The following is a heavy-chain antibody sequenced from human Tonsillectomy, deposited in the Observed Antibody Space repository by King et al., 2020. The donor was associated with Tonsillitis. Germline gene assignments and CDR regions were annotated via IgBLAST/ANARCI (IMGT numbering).Heavy chain of an antibody. J-gene: IGHJ4*02. D-gene: IGHD2-21*02. V-gene: IGHV3-33*08. CDR3: ARDYCGGDCYMPDYY. Sequence: VQLVESGGGVVQPGRSLRLSCVASGFTFSNYGMHWVRQAPGKGLEWVAIIWYDGSHKYYADSVKGRFTISRDNSKNTLYLQMNSLRAEDTAVYYCARDYCGGDCYMPDYYWGQGTLVTVSS. CDR2: IWYDGSHK. CDR1: GFTFSNYG.